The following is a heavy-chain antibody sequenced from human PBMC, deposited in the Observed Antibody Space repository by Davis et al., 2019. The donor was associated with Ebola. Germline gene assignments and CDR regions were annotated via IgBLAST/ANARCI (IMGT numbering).Heavy chain of an antibody. V-gene: IGHV3-11*01. J-gene: IGHJ4*02. Sequence: SGRGGTIWYADSLKGRFTISRDNAKNSLYLQMNSLRAEDTAVYYCARGTRGYWGQGTLVTVSS. D-gene: IGHD1-7*01. CDR3: ARGTRGY. CDR2: SGRGGTI.